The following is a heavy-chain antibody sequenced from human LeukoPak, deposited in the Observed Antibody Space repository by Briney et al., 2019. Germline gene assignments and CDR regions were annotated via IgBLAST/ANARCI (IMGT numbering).Heavy chain of an antibody. V-gene: IGHV3-74*01. CDR3: ARPRNDILSGFHYYYGLDV. Sequence: PGGSLRLSCAASGFTFSTYWMHWVRQAPGQELVWVSRINSDGRSTSYADSVKGRFTISRDNAKNTLYLQMNSLRAEDTAVYYCARPRNDILSGFHYYYGLDVWGQGTTVTVSS. CDR1: GFTFSTYW. J-gene: IGHJ6*02. CDR2: INSDGRST. D-gene: IGHD3-9*01.